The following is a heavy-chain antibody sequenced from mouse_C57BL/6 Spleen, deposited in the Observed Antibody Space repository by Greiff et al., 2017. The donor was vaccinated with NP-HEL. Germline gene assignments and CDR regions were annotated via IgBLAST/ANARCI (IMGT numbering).Heavy chain of an antibody. CDR2: INPSSGYT. CDR3: ARIDYGSSYGSAMDY. V-gene: IGHV1-4*01. CDR1: GYTFTSYT. Sequence: QVQLQQSGAELARPGASVKMSCKASGYTFTSYTMHWVKQRPGQGLEWIGYINPSSGYTKYNQKFKDKATLTADKSSSTAYMQLSSLTSEDSAVYYCARIDYGSSYGSAMDYWGQGTSVTVAS. D-gene: IGHD1-1*01. J-gene: IGHJ4*01.